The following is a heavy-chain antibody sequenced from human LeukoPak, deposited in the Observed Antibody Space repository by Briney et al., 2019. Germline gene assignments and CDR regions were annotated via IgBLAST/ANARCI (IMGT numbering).Heavy chain of an antibody. CDR1: GFTVSSSY. CDR3: AKGRVDGDYYFDY. D-gene: IGHD4-17*01. J-gene: IGHJ4*02. V-gene: IGHV3-53*01. CDR2: INSGGNT. Sequence: PGGSLRLSCAASGFTVSSSYMNWVRQAPGKGLEWVSIINSGGNTYYADSVKGRFTISRDNSKNTLYLQMNSLRAEDTAVYYCAKGRVDGDYYFDYWGQGTLVTVSS.